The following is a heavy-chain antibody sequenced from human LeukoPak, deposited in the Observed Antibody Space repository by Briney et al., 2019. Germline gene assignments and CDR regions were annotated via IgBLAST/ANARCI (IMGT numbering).Heavy chain of an antibody. D-gene: IGHD3-3*01. CDR2: INDSGTT. V-gene: IGHV4-59*08. J-gene: IGHJ4*02. CDR3: ARLDWSGFYIDY. CDR1: GGSFRSYH. Sequence: SSETLSLTCTVSGGSFRSYHWSWIRQPPGKGLERVADINDSGTTNYNPSLKSRVTISVDTSKNQFSLKLNSVTAADTAVFYCARLDWSGFYIDYWGQGILVTVSS.